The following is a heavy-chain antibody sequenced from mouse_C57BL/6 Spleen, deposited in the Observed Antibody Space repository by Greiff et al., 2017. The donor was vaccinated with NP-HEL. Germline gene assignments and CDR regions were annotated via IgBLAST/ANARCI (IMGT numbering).Heavy chain of an antibody. CDR1: GYTFTDYY. CDR2: IYPGSGNT. V-gene: IGHV1-76*01. Sequence: QVQLQQSGAELVRPGASVKLSCKASGYTFTDYYINWVKQRPGQGLEWIARIYPGSGNTYYNEKFKGKATLTAEKSSSTAYMQLSSLTSEDSAVYFCARSELFSWFAYWGQGTLVTVSA. J-gene: IGHJ3*01. CDR3: ARSELFSWFAY.